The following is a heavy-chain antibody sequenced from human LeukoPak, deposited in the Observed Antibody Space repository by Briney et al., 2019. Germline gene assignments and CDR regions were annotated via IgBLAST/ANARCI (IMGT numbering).Heavy chain of an antibody. V-gene: IGHV1-69*06. CDR1: GGTFSSYA. J-gene: IGHJ3*02. Sequence: SVKVSCKASGGTFSSYAISWVRQAPGQGLEWMGGIIPIFGTANYAQKFQGRVTITADKSTSTAYMELSSLRSEDTAVYYCARADYYDSSGYYPGAFDIWGQGTMVTVSS. D-gene: IGHD3-22*01. CDR2: IIPIFGTA. CDR3: ARADYYDSSGYYPGAFDI.